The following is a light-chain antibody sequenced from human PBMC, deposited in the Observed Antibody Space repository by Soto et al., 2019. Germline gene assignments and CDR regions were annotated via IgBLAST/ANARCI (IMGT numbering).Light chain of an antibody. J-gene: IGKJ2*03. CDR1: QSISSY. V-gene: IGKV1-39*01. CDR2: EIS. CDR3: QQSYRPPYS. Sequence: DIQLTQSPSSLSASAGDRVTITCRASQSISSYLHWYQQKPGTAPKLLISEISRLQSGVPSRFSGSGFGTDFPLIISSLQPEDFATYYCQQSYRPPYSFGQGTKLEI.